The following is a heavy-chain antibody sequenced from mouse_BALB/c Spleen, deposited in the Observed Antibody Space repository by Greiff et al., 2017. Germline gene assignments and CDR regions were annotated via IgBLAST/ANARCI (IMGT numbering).Heavy chain of an antibody. CDR1: GYTFTSYW. J-gene: IGHJ2*01. Sequence: VQLQQPGAELVKPGASVKMSCKASGYTFTSYWMHWVKQRPGQGLEWIGVIDPSDSYTSYNQKFKGKATLTVDTSSSTAYMQLSSLTSEDSAVYYCTRRGITTATLYYFDYWGQGTTLTVSS. CDR2: IDPSDSYT. D-gene: IGHD1-2*01. V-gene: IGHV1S127*01. CDR3: TRRGITTATLYYFDY.